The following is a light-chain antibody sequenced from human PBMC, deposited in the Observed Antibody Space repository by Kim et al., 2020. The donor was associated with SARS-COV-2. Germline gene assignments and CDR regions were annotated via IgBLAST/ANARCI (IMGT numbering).Light chain of an antibody. J-gene: IGKJ5*01. CDR3: QQHSSDPFT. CDR2: GAS. V-gene: IGKV1-13*02. Sequence: ASVGDRVTITCRASQDISSSLAWYQQSPGKVPKLLIYGASSLQSGVPSRFSGSGSGTEFTLTISSVQPEDFATYYCQQHSSDPFTFGQGTRVEIK. CDR1: QDISSS.